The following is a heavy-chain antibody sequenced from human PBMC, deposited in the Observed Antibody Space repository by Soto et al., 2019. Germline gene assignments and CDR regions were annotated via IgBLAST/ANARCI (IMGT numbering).Heavy chain of an antibody. Sequence: QVQLVHSGAEVKKPGSSVKVSCKASGGTFSSYTISWVRQAPGQGLEWMGRIIPILGIANYAQKFQGRVTITADKSTSTAYMELSSLRSEDTAVYYCARDIRGYGDYEGWFDPWGQGTLVTVSS. J-gene: IGHJ5*02. D-gene: IGHD4-17*01. CDR3: ARDIRGYGDYEGWFDP. V-gene: IGHV1-69*04. CDR2: IIPILGIA. CDR1: GGTFSSYT.